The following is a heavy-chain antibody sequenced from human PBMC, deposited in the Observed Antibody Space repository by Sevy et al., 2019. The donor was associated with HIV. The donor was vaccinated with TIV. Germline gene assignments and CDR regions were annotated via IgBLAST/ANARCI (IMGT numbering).Heavy chain of an antibody. CDR2: INPNSGGT. J-gene: IGHJ6*02. Sequence: ASVKVSCKASGYTFTGYYMHWVRQAPGQGLEWMGRINPNSGGTNYAQKFQGRVTMTRDTSISTAYMGLGRLRSDETAVYYCARAEPAAMYSGMDVWGQGTTVTVSS. V-gene: IGHV1-2*06. D-gene: IGHD2-2*01. CDR3: ARAEPAAMYSGMDV. CDR1: GYTFTGYY.